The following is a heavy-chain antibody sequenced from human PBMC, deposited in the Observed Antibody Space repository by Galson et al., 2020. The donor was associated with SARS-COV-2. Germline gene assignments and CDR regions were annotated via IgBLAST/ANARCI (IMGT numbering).Heavy chain of an antibody. CDR2: IIPIFGTA. Sequence: ASVKVSCKASGGTFSSYAISWVRQAPGQGLEWMGRIIPIFGTANYAQKFQGRVTITADKSTSTAYMELSSLRSEDTAVYYCAGGYSEFTFDYWGQGTLVTVSS. D-gene: IGHD3-22*01. CDR3: AGGYSEFTFDY. J-gene: IGHJ4*02. CDR1: GGTFSSYA. V-gene: IGHV1-69*06.